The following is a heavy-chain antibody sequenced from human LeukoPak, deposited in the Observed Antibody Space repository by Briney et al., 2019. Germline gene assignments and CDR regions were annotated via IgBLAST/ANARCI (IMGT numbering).Heavy chain of an antibody. J-gene: IGHJ4*02. Sequence: SETLSLTCSVSGGSISSCTWWTWVRQPPGRGLEWIREMSRDGTTNYNPSLESRVTVSLDETNNQFSLNLYSVTAADTAVYFCASRWDVTGEPCWGQGTLVTVSS. CDR1: GGSISSCTW. CDR2: MSRDGTT. CDR3: ASRWDVTGEPC. D-gene: IGHD7-27*01. V-gene: IGHV4-4*02.